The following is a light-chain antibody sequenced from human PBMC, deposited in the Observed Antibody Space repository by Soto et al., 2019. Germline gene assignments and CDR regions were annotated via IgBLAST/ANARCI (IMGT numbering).Light chain of an antibody. CDR2: ATS. V-gene: IGKV1D-16*01. CDR3: QQNNNFPPT. Sequence: DVQMTQSPSSLSASVGDRVTLTCRASQSVSSWLAWYQQKPGKAPKCLIYATSTLQSGVPSRFRGVGSATDFTLTITTLQLEDFATYYGQQNNNFPPTFGGGTKVDIK. CDR1: QSVSSW. J-gene: IGKJ4*01.